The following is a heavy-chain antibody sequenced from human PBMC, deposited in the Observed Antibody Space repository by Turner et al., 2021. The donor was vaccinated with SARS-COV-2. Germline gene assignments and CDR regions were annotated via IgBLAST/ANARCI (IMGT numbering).Heavy chain of an antibody. CDR2: FDPEDGET. CDR3: ATAPPYCTNGVCPNWFDP. Sequence: QVQLVQSGAAVKKPGSSVMVSCRVSGYTLIELSMHWVRHAPGKGLEWMGGFDPEDGETIYAQKFQGRVTMTEDTSTDTAYMELSSLRSEDTAVYYCATAPPYCTNGVCPNWFDPWGQGTLVTVSS. CDR1: GYTLIELS. J-gene: IGHJ5*02. D-gene: IGHD2-8*01. V-gene: IGHV1-24*01.